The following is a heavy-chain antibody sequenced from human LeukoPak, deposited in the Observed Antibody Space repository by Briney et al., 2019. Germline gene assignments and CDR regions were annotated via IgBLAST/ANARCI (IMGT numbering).Heavy chain of an antibody. J-gene: IGHJ5*02. D-gene: IGHD2-2*01. CDR3: ARDPRAADIVVVPAAASGHHERAFDP. CDR1: GYTFTSYG. Sequence: GASVKVSCKASGYTFTSYGISWVRQAPGQGLEWMGWISAYNGNTNYAQKLQGRVTMTTDTSTSTAYMELSSLRSEDTAVYYCARDPRAADIVVVPAAASGHHERAFDPWGQGTLVTVSS. V-gene: IGHV1-18*01. CDR2: ISAYNGNT.